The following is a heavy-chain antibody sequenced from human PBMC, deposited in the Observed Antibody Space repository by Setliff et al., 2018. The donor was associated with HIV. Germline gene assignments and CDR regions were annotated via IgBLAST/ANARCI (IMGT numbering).Heavy chain of an antibody. CDR2: IIPIFGTA. Sequence: SVKVSCKASGGTFSSYAISWVRQAPGQGLEWMGGIIPIFGTANYAQKFQGRVTITADESTSTAYMELSSLRSEDTAVYYCARDRSNYVGLDALDIWGQGTMVTV. CDR1: GGTFSSYA. V-gene: IGHV1-69*13. CDR3: ARDRSNYVGLDALDI. D-gene: IGHD4-4*01. J-gene: IGHJ3*02.